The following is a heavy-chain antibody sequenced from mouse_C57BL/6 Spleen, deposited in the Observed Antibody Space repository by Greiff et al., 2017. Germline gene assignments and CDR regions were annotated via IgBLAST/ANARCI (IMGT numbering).Heavy chain of an antibody. CDR1: GYTFTDYN. CDR2: INPNNGGT. J-gene: IGHJ1*03. Sequence: VQLQQSGPELVKPGASVKIPCKASGYTFTDYNMDWVKQSHGKSLEWIGDINPNNGGTIYNQKFKGKATLTVDKSSSTAYMELRSLTSEDTAVYYCARDRITTVVDPDWYFDVWGTGTTVTVSS. D-gene: IGHD1-1*01. V-gene: IGHV1-18*01. CDR3: ARDRITTVVDPDWYFDV.